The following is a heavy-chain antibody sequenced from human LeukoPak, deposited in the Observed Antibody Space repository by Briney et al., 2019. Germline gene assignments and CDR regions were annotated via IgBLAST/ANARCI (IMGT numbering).Heavy chain of an antibody. CDR3: ARGFQGYCSGGSCYLLDY. D-gene: IGHD2-15*01. Sequence: SETLSLTCGVYGGSFSGYYWSWIRQPPGKGLEWIGEINHSGSTNYNPSLKSRVTISVDTSKNQFSLKLSSVTAADTAVYYCARGFQGYCSGGSCYLLDYWGQGTLVTVSS. J-gene: IGHJ4*02. CDR2: INHSGST. CDR1: GGSFSGYY. V-gene: IGHV4-34*01.